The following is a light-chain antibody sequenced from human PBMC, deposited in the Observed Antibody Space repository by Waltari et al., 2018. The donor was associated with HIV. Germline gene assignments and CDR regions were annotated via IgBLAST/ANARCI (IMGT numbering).Light chain of an antibody. CDR1: SSNIGAGYD. CDR3: TKYTSTNVLIL. J-gene: IGLJ2*01. CDR2: TNS. Sequence: QSVLTQPPSVSGAPGQRVTISCTGSSSNIGAGYDVHWYQQLPGSVPKLPIYTNSNRPAGVPDRFSGSNSGTAASLTISGLQADDEADYFCTKYTSTNVLILFGGGTKVTVL. V-gene: IGLV1-40*01.